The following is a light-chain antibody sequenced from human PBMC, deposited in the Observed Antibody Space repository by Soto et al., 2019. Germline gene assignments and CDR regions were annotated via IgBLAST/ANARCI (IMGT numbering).Light chain of an antibody. J-gene: IGKJ2*01. CDR2: LGS. CDR1: QSLLHSNGYNY. Sequence: DIVMTQSPLSLPVTPGEPASISCRSSQSLLHSNGYNYLDWYLQKPGQSPQLLIYLGSNRASGVPDRFSGSGSGTYFTLKISRVEAEDVGVYYCMQALQTPPWTFGQGTKLEIK. V-gene: IGKV2-28*01. CDR3: MQALQTPPWT.